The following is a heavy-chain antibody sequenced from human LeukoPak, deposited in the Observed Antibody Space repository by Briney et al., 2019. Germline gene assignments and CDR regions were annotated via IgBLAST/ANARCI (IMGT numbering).Heavy chain of an antibody. Sequence: PGGSLRLPCAASSFTFTSFWLSWVRQAPGKGLEWVANIRQDGGDKQYADSVKGRFTMSRDSAKKTVYLQMNSLRAEDTAVYYCARDRPGGYFDDWGQGNLVTVSS. V-gene: IGHV3-7*04. D-gene: IGHD3-16*01. CDR1: SFTFTSFW. CDR2: IRQDGGDK. J-gene: IGHJ4*02. CDR3: ARDRPGGYFDD.